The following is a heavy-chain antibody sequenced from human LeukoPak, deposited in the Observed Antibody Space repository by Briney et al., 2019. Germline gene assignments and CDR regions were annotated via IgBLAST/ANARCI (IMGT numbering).Heavy chain of an antibody. CDR3: ARDGGSSTKEPTGGYYYYGMDV. J-gene: IGHJ6*02. CDR1: GFTFSSNW. D-gene: IGHD1-1*01. V-gene: IGHV3-74*01. CDR2: INSDGSGT. Sequence: GGSLRLSCAASGFTFSSNWMHWVRQGPGKGLVWVSRINSDGSGTSYADSVKGRFTISRDNAKNTLSLQLNSLRVEDTAVYYCARDGGSSTKEPTGGYYYYGMDVWGQGTTVTVSS.